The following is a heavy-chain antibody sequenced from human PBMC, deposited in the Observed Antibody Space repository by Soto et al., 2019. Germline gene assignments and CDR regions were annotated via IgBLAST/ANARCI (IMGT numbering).Heavy chain of an antibody. CDR2: INPNSGGT. D-gene: IGHD3-16*01. CDR1: GYTFTGYY. V-gene: IGHV1-2*04. CDR3: ASGYAYYYGMDV. Sequence: ASVKVSCKASGYTFTGYYMHWVRQAPGQGLEWMGWINPNSGGTNYAQKFQGWVTMTRDTSISAAYMELSRLRSGDTAVYYCASGYAYYYGMDVWGQGTTVTVSS. J-gene: IGHJ6*02.